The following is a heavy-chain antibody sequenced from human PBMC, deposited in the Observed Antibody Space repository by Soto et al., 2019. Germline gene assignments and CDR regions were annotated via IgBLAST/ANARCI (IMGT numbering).Heavy chain of an antibody. CDR2: ISYDGSNK. D-gene: IGHD3-22*01. V-gene: IGHV3-30-3*01. CDR3: ARDRGVDSSGYSLGPGLLRPDLFDY. CDR1: GFTFSSYA. J-gene: IGHJ4*02. Sequence: GGSLRLSCAASGFTFSSYAMHWVRQAPGKGLEWVAVISYDGSNKYYADSVKGRFTISRDNSKNTLYLQRNSLRAEDTAVYYCARDRGVDSSGYSLGPGLLRPDLFDYWGQGTLVTVSS.